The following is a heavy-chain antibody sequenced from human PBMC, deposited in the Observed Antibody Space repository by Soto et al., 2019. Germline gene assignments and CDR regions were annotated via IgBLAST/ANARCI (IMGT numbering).Heavy chain of an antibody. V-gene: IGHV5-51*01. D-gene: IGHD3-10*01. CDR3: AKQDNRGALEI. CDR2: IYPGDSDT. J-gene: IGHJ3*02. CDR1: GKAFTSFW. Sequence: GESLKISCKISGKAFTSFWVVWVRQMPGRGLEWMGNIYPGDSDTRYTPPFQGQLTISADKSTNTAYLQWHSLQASDTALYYCAKQDNRGALEIWGQGTKVTVSS.